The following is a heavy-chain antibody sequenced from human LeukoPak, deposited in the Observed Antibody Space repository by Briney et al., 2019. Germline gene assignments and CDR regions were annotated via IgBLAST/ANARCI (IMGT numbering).Heavy chain of an antibody. J-gene: IGHJ5*02. CDR3: ARERGGSYSRGWFDP. CDR2: IYSSGST. V-gene: IGHV4-30-4*07. CDR1: GGSISSGGYS. D-gene: IGHD1-26*01. Sequence: PSQTLSLTCTVSGGSISSGGYSWSWIRQPPGKGLEWIGYIYSSGSTYYNLSLKSRVTISVDTSKNQFSLKLISVTAADTAVYYCARERGGSYSRGWFDPWGQGTLVTVSS.